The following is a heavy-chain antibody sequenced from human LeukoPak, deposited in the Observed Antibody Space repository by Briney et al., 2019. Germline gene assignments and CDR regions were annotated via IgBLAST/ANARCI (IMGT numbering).Heavy chain of an antibody. CDR2: IYYSGST. J-gene: IGHJ6*03. Sequence: PSETLSLTCAVYGGSFSSYYWGWIRQPPGKGLEWIGSIYYSGSTYYNPSLKSRVTMSVDTSKNQFSLKLSSVTAADTAVYYCARLVVPAAIRGSSYMDVWGKGTTVTVSS. CDR1: GGSFSSYY. CDR3: ARLVVPAAIRGSSYMDV. V-gene: IGHV4-39*07. D-gene: IGHD2-2*02.